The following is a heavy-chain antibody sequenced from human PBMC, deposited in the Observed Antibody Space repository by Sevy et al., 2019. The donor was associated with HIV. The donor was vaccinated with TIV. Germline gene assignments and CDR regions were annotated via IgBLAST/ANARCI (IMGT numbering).Heavy chain of an antibody. Sequence: ASVKVSCKGSGYTFANYGISWVRQAPGQGLEWMGWISAYNGNRNYVQKFQGRVTMTTDTSTNTAYMELRSLTSEDTAVYYCARDVTVTTTARYGLDIWGQGTTVTVSS. CDR2: ISAYNGNR. J-gene: IGHJ6*02. CDR3: ARDVTVTTTARYGLDI. V-gene: IGHV1-18*01. D-gene: IGHD4-17*01. CDR1: GYTFANYG.